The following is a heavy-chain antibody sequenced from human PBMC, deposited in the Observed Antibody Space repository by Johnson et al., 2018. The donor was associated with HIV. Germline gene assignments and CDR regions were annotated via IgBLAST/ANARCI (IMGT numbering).Heavy chain of an antibody. CDR3: GRGGWAVLDAFDI. D-gene: IGHD2-15*01. CDR1: GFTFSSYG. CDR2: IWYDGSNK. J-gene: IGHJ3*02. V-gene: IGHV3-33*01. Sequence: VQVVESGGGVVQPGRSLRLSCAASGFTFSSYGMHWVRQAPGKGLEWVAVIWYDGSNKYYADSVKGRFTISRDNSKNTLYLQMGSLRAEDMAVYYCGRGGWAVLDAFDIWGQGTMVTVSS.